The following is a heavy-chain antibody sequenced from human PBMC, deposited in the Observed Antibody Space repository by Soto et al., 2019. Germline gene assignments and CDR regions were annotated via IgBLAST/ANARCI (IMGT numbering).Heavy chain of an antibody. CDR1: GGSFSGYS. J-gene: IGHJ6*02. V-gene: IGHV4-34*01. D-gene: IGHD3-9*01. CDR3: ARGPLRYFDWLPYYYGMDV. CDR2: INHSGST. Sequence: SETLSLTCAVYGGSFSGYSWSWIRQPPGKGLEWIGEINHSGSTNYNPSLKSRVTISVDTSKNQFSLKLSSVTAADTAVYYCARGPLRYFDWLPYYYGMDVWGQGTTVTVSS.